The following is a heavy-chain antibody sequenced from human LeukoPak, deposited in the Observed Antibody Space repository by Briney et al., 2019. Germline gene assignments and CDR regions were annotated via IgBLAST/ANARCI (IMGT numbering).Heavy chain of an antibody. D-gene: IGHD6-13*01. CDR3: ARDAGIGSSWYYPGAFDI. CDR1: GGSISSSSYY. J-gene: IGHJ3*02. V-gene: IGHV4-39*07. CDR2: IYYSGST. Sequence: PSETLSLTCTVSGGSISSSSYYWGWIRQPPGKGLEWIGRIYYSGSTYYNPSLKSRVTISVDTSKNQFSLKLSSVTAADTAVYYCARDAGIGSSWYYPGAFDIWGQGTMVTVSS.